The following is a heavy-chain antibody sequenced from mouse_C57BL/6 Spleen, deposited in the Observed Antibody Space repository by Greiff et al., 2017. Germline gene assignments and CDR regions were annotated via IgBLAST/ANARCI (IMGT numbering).Heavy chain of an antibody. J-gene: IGHJ4*01. D-gene: IGHD2-2*01. CDR2: ISDGGSYT. V-gene: IGHV5-4*01. CDR1: GFTFSSYA. CDR3: ARDKGYGYAMDY. Sequence: DVQLQESGGGLVKPGGSLKLSCAASGFTFSSYAMSWVRQTPEKRLEWVATISDGGSYTYYPDNVKGRFTISRDNAKNNRYLQMSHLKSEDTAMYYCARDKGYGYAMDYWGQGTSVTVSS.